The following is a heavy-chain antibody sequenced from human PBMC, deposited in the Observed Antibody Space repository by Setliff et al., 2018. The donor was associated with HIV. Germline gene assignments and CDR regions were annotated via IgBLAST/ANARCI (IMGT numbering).Heavy chain of an antibody. V-gene: IGHV4-31*03. CDR1: GGPISSGGYY. Sequence: TLSLTCTVAGGPISSGGYYWSWIRQHPGKGPEWIGYIYYSGTTYYNPSLKSRITISVDTSKNQFSLKLSSVTAADTAVYYCASTRRGDYADWGQGTLVTVSS. D-gene: IGHD4-17*01. J-gene: IGHJ4*02. CDR2: IYYSGTT. CDR3: ASTRRGDYAD.